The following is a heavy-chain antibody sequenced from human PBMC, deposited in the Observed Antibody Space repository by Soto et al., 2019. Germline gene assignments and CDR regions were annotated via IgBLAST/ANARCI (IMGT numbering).Heavy chain of an antibody. V-gene: IGHV1-69*13. CDR1: GGTFSSYA. J-gene: IGHJ6*02. D-gene: IGHD2-2*01. Sequence: SVKVSCKASGGTFSSYAISWVRQAPGQGLEWMGGIIPISDTTNYAQKLQGRVTITADESTSTAYVEQSNLRSEDTAVYYCARSQGSSTSLEIYYYYYYGMDVWGQGTTVTVSS. CDR2: IIPISDTT. CDR3: ARSQGSSTSLEIYYYYYYGMDV.